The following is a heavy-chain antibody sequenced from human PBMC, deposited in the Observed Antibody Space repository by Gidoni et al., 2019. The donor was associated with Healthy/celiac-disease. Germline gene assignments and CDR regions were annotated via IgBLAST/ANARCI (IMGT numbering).Heavy chain of an antibody. CDR3: ARDLVGWLQFPWFDP. CDR1: GYTFTSYG. V-gene: IGHV1-18*01. D-gene: IGHD5-12*01. J-gene: IGHJ5*02. Sequence: QVQLVQSGAEVKKPGAAVKVSCKASGYTFTSYGISWVRQAPGQGLEWMGWISAYNGNTNYAQKLQGRVTMTTDTSTSTAYMELRSLRSDDTAVYYCARDLVGWLQFPWFDPWGQGTLVTVSS. CDR2: ISAYNGNT.